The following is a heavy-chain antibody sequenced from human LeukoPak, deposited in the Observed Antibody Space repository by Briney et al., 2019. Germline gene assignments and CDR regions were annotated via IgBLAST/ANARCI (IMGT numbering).Heavy chain of an antibody. D-gene: IGHD3-16*02. CDR2: ISGSGGST. Sequence: GGSLRLSCAASGFTFSSYGMHWVRQAPGKGLEWVSAISGSGGSTYYADSVKGRFTISRDNSKNTLYLQMNSLRAEDTAVYYCAKAGDYVWGSYRSFLDYWGQGTLVTVSS. CDR1: GFTFSSYG. CDR3: AKAGDYVWGSYRSFLDY. J-gene: IGHJ4*02. V-gene: IGHV3-23*01.